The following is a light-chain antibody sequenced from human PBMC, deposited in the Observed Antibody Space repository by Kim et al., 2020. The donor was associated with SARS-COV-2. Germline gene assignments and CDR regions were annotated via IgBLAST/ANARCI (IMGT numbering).Light chain of an antibody. V-gene: IGKV1-5*03. J-gene: IGKJ2*01. CDR1: ESVSSW. Sequence: DIQMTQSPSILSASVGDRVTITCRASESVSSWVAWYQQKPGKAPKVLIYKSSSLESGVPSRFSGRGSGTEFTLTISSLQPDDFAIYYCQQYNSSPITFGQGTKVEIK. CDR3: QQYNSSPIT. CDR2: KSS.